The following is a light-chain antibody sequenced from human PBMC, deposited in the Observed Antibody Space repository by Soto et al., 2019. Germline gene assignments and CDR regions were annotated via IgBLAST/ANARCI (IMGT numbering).Light chain of an antibody. CDR3: QQYLITPWT. V-gene: IGKV3-20*01. CDR1: QSVSGDY. J-gene: IGKJ1*01. CDR2: GAS. Sequence: EGGFTKTQGTPSLSPGEGATPSCRASQSVSGDYLAWYQSKPGQAPRLLIHGASNRATGIPDRFSGSGSGTDFTLTIGRLEPEDFAVYYCQQYLITPWTFGQGTKVDNK.